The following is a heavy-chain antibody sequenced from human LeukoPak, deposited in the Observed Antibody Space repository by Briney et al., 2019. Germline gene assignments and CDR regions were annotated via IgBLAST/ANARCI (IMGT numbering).Heavy chain of an antibody. CDR2: IRYDGSNK. D-gene: IGHD3-22*01. V-gene: IGHV3-30*02. J-gene: IGHJ3*02. Sequence: PVESLRLSCAASGFTFSSYGMHWVRQAPGKGLKWVAFIRYDGSNKYYADSVKGRFTISRDNSKNTLYLQMNSLRAEDTAVYYCAESRSGYYQLAFDIWGQGTMVTVSS. CDR3: AESRSGYYQLAFDI. CDR1: GFTFSSYG.